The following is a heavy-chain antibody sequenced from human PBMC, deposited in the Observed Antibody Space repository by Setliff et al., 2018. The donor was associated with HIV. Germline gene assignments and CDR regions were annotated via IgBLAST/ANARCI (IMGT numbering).Heavy chain of an antibody. CDR3: ARQVGNKALFDS. D-gene: IGHD7-27*01. Sequence: SETLSLTCTVSGDSISSYYWSWLRQPPGKGLEWIGYIYYSGSTNYNPSLKSRVTISVDTSKNQLSLKLSSVTAADTAVYYCARQVGNKALFDSWGQGTLVTVSS. J-gene: IGHJ4*02. CDR2: IYYSGST. V-gene: IGHV4-59*01. CDR1: GDSISSYY.